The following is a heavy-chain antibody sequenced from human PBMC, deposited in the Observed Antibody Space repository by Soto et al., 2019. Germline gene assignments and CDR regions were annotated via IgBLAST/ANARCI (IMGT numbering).Heavy chain of an antibody. CDR3: ATSAWGTYYFDY. V-gene: IGHV3-23*01. D-gene: IGHD3-16*01. J-gene: IGHJ4*02. CDR2: ISGSGDST. Sequence: EVQLLESGGGLVQPGGSLRLSCAASGFTFSSYAMSWVRQAPGKGLEWVSAISGSGDSTYYADSVKGRFTISRDNSKNTLYLQMNSLRAEDTAVYYCATSAWGTYYFDYWGQGTLVTVSS. CDR1: GFTFSSYA.